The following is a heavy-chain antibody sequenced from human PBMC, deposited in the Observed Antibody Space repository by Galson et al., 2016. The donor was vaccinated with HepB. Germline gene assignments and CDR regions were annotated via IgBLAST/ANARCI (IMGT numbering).Heavy chain of an antibody. V-gene: IGHV4-30-4*01. Sequence: TLSLTCTVSGGSISSGDFCWSWIRQPPGKGPEWIGHICNTGSTSHNPSLKSRLTMSIDTSRDQLSLKLTSVTAADTAVYYCARVRRPPIVATMAFDYWGQGIPATVSS. CDR1: GGSISSGDFC. D-gene: IGHD5-12*01. CDR3: ARVRRPPIVATMAFDY. CDR2: ICNTGST. J-gene: IGHJ4*02.